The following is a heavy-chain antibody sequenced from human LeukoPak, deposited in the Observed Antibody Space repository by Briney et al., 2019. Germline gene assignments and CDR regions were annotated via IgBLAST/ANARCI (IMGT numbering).Heavy chain of an antibody. CDR1: GGSISSGGYS. J-gene: IGHJ4*02. V-gene: IGHV4-30-2*01. CDR2: IYHSGST. Sequence: SETLSLTCAVSGGSISSGGYSWSWIRQPPGKGLEWIGYIYHSGSTYYNPSLKSRVTISVDRSKNQFSLKLSSVTAADTAVYYCQIRRWLARLCDYWGQGTLVTVSS. D-gene: IGHD4-23*01. CDR3: QIRRWLARLCDY.